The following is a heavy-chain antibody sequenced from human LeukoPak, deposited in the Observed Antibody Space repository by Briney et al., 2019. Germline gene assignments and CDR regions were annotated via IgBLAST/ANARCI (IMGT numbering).Heavy chain of an antibody. CDR2: IYSSGST. J-gene: IGHJ4*02. V-gene: IGHV4-4*08. Sequence: PSETLSLTCTVSGGSVSSYYWNWIRQPPGKELEWIGFIYSSGSTNYSPSLKSRVTISIDTSKNQFSLRLSSVTAADTDVYYCASFGRRDGYNPYYFDYWGQGSLVTVSS. CDR1: GGSVSSYY. CDR3: ASFGRRDGYNPYYFDY. D-gene: IGHD5-24*01.